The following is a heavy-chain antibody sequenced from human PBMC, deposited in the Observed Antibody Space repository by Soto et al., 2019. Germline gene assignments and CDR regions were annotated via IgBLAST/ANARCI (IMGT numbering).Heavy chain of an antibody. CDR3: AKDMGIAVAGGAFDI. CDR2: ISWNSGSI. CDR1: GFTFDDYA. Sequence: DVQLVESGGGLVQPGRSLRLSCAASGFTFDDYAMHWVRQAPGKGLEWVSGISWNSGSIGYADSVKGRFTISRDNAKNSLYLQMNSLRAEDTALYYCAKDMGIAVAGGAFDIWGQGTMVTVSS. J-gene: IGHJ3*02. D-gene: IGHD6-19*01. V-gene: IGHV3-9*01.